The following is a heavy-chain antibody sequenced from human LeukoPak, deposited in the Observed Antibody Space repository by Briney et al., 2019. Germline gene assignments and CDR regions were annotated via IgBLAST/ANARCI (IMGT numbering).Heavy chain of an antibody. J-gene: IGHJ4*02. CDR3: ARAPYYDSSGQVDY. Sequence: ASETLSLTCAVDGGSFSGYYWSWIRQPPGKGREWLGEINHSGSTNYNPSLKSRVTISVDTSKNQFSLKLSSVTAADTAVYYCARAPYYDSSGQVDYWGQGTLVTVSS. D-gene: IGHD3-22*01. V-gene: IGHV4-34*01. CDR2: INHSGST. CDR1: GGSFSGYY.